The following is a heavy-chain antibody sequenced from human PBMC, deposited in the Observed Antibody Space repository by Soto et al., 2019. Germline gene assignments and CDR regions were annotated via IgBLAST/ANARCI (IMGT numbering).Heavy chain of an antibody. CDR2: ISGSTYSA. D-gene: IGHD6-6*01. Sequence: GGSLRLSCAASGFSFVTYAMSCVRQAPGKGLEWVSVISGSTYSAYYADSVKGRFTISRDNSKNTLSLQMNSLRAEDTAVYYCVKDEMQAAGRPYDLDVWGQGT. J-gene: IGHJ6*02. V-gene: IGHV3-23*01. CDR1: GFSFVTYA. CDR3: VKDEMQAAGRPYDLDV.